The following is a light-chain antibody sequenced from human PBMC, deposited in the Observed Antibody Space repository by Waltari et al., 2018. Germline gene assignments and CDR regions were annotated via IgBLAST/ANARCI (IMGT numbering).Light chain of an antibody. V-gene: IGLV3-25*03. CDR1: ALSAHY. Sequence: SYELTQPPSVSVSPGQTARITCSGDALSAHYAYWYQWKPGPAPVVLIYKDSERPTGTTVTLIISGVQAEDEADYYCQSADSSDTVFGGGTKLTVL. CDR3: QSADSSDTV. CDR2: KDS. J-gene: IGLJ2*01.